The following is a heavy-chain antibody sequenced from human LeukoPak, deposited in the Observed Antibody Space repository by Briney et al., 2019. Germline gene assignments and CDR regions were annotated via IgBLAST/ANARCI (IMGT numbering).Heavy chain of an antibody. D-gene: IGHD3-10*01. CDR3: ARGNYYGQDY. Sequence: GGSLRLSCGASGFTFSSYWMHWVRQAPGKGLVWTSRINSDGSTTSYADSVKGRFTISRDNAKNTLYLQMNSLRAEDTAVYYCARGNYYGQDYWGQGTLVTVSS. V-gene: IGHV3-74*01. CDR2: INSDGSTT. CDR1: GFTFSSYW. J-gene: IGHJ4*02.